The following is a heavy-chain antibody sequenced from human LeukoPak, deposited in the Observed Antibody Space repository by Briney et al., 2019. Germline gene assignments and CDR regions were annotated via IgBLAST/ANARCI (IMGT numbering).Heavy chain of an antibody. CDR1: GLTFNNQD. CDR2: IGVDDDT. D-gene: IGHD2-15*01. V-gene: IGHV3-13*01. J-gene: IGHJ3*02. Sequence: GGSLRLSCVASGLTFNNQDMHWVRQSAGKGLEWVSAIGVDDDTYYSASVKGRFTISRENARNSLYLQMNSLRAEDSAVYYCARERTRGCNGDICLDGFDIWGRGTKVTVSS. CDR3: ARERTRGCNGDICLDGFDI.